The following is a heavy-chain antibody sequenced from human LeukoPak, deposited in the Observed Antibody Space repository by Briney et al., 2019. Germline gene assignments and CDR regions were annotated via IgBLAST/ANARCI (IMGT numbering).Heavy chain of an antibody. CDR2: IYTSGSA. Sequence: SETLSLTCTVSSGSISSYYWSWIRQPAGKGLEWIGRIYTSGSANYNPSLKSRVTISVDTSKNQFSLKLSSVTAADTAVYYCARDRTVGYGMDVWGQGTTVTVSS. CDR1: SGSISSYY. J-gene: IGHJ6*02. V-gene: IGHV4-4*07. CDR3: ARDRTVGYGMDV. D-gene: IGHD1-26*01.